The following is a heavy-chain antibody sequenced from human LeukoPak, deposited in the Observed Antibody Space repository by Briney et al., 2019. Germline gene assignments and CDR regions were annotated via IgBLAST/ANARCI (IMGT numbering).Heavy chain of an antibody. CDR1: GGSISSYY. D-gene: IGHD3-10*01. V-gene: IGHV4-59*01. Sequence: PSETLSLTCTVSGGSISSYYWSWIRQPPGKGLEWIGYIYYSGSTNYNPSLKSRVTISVDTSKNQFSLKLSSVTAADTTVYYCARGEYYYGSGSYYFAFDIWGQGTMVTVSS. CDR3: ARGEYYYGSGSYYFAFDI. CDR2: IYYSGST. J-gene: IGHJ3*02.